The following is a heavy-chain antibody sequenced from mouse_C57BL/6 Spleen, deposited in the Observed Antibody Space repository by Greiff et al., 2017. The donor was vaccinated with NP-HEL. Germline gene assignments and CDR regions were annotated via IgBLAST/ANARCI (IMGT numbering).Heavy chain of an antibody. J-gene: IGHJ2*01. CDR2: ISNGGGST. V-gene: IGHV5-12*01. Sequence: EVHLVESGGGLVQPGGSLKLSCAASGFTFSDYYMYWVRQTPEKRLEWVAYISNGGGSTYYPDTVKGRFTISRDNAKNTLYLQMSRLKSEDTAMYYCARDSNYLDYWGQGTTLTVSS. D-gene: IGHD2-5*01. CDR3: ARDSNYLDY. CDR1: GFTFSDYY.